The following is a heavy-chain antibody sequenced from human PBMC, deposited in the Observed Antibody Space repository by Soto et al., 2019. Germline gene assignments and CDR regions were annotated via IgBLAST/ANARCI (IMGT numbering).Heavy chain of an antibody. CDR3: ARGPQFGAENYCSGGSCYFDY. J-gene: IGHJ4*02. CDR2: INHSGST. D-gene: IGHD2-15*01. CDR1: GGSFSGYY. Sequence: QVQLQQWGAGLLKPSETLSLTCAVYGGSFSGYYWSWIRQPPGKGLEWIGEINHSGSTNYNPSLKVRVTISVDTSKNQFSLKLSSVTAADTAVYYCARGPQFGAENYCSGGSCYFDYWGQGTLVTVSS. V-gene: IGHV4-34*01.